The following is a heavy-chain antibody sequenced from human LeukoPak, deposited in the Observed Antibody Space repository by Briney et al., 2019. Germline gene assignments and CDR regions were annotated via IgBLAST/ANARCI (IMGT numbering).Heavy chain of an antibody. CDR2: INQDGSDK. Sequence: PGGSLRLSCAASGLTFSIHWMNWVRQASGKGLECVANINQDGSDKYYVDSVKGRFTISRDNTKNSLYPQMNSLRAEDTAVYYCVGGDYWGQGTLVTVSS. J-gene: IGHJ4*02. CDR1: GLTFSIHW. CDR3: VGGDY. V-gene: IGHV3-7*01.